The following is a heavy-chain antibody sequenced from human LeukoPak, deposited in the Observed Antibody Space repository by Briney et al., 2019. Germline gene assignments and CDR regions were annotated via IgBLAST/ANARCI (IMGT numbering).Heavy chain of an antibody. CDR3: ARGGMVYAIV. CDR2: IYYSGST. Sequence: PSETLSLTCTVSGGSISSYYWSWIRQPPGKGLEWIGYIYYSGSTNYNPSLKSRVTISVDTSKNQFSLKLSSVTAADTAVHYCARGGMVYAIVWGQGTLVTVSS. V-gene: IGHV4-59*01. D-gene: IGHD2-8*01. CDR1: GGSISSYY. J-gene: IGHJ4*02.